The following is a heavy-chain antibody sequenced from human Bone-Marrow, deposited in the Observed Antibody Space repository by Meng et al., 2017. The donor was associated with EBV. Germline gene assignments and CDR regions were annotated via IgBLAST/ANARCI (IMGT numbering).Heavy chain of an antibody. CDR1: GGSFSGYY. D-gene: IGHD6-19*01. J-gene: IGHJ5*02. Sequence: QVQLQQWGAGRLKPSETLSLPCAVYGGSFSGYYWSWIRQPPGKGLEWIGEINHSGSTNYNPSLKSRVTVSVDTSKNQFSLRLTSVTAADTAVYYCARPFPSWQSPRLDPFGAWGQGTLVTVAS. CDR2: INHSGST. V-gene: IGHV4-34*01. CDR3: ARPFPSWQSPRLDPFGA.